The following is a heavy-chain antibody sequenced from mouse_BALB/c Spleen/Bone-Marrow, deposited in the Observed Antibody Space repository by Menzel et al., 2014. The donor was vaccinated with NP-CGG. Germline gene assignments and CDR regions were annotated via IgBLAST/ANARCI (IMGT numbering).Heavy chain of an antibody. J-gene: IGHJ4*01. V-gene: IGHV1-7*01. CDR3: ARGNPLYAMDY. CDR2: INPSTGYT. D-gene: IGHD2-1*01. CDR1: GYTFTSYW. Sequence: QVQLQQSGAELAKPGASVKMSCKASGYTFTSYWMHWVKQRPGQGLEWIGYINPSTGYTDHNQKFNDKATLTADKSSSTAYMQLGSLTSKDSAVYYCARGNPLYAMDYWGQGTSVTVSS.